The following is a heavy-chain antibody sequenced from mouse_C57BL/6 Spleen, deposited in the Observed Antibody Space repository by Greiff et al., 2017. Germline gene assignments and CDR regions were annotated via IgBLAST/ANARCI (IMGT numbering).Heavy chain of an antibody. CDR3: AREGYDYPYYVDY. CDR2: IDPNSGGT. Sequence: QVQLKQPGAELVKPGASVKLSCKASGYTFTSYWMHWVKQRPGRGLEWIGRIDPNSGGTTYNEKFKSQATLTVDEPSSTAYMQLSSLTSEDSAVYYWAREGYDYPYYVDYWGQGTTLTVSS. D-gene: IGHD2-4*01. V-gene: IGHV1-72*01. J-gene: IGHJ2*01. CDR1: GYTFTSYW.